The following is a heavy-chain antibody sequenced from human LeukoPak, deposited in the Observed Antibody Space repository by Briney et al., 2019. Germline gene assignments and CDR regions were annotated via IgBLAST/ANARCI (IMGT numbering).Heavy chain of an antibody. CDR2: IYTGGTT. Sequence: GRSLRLSCAASGFTVSSSNYMNWVRQAPGKGLEWVSGIYTGGTTYYTDSVKGRFTISRDNPNNTLYLQMHSLRAEDTAAYYCAREISRFGIWGQGTLVTVSS. CDR3: AREISRFGI. CDR1: GFTVSSSNY. J-gene: IGHJ4*02. V-gene: IGHV3-66*01. D-gene: IGHD3-16*01.